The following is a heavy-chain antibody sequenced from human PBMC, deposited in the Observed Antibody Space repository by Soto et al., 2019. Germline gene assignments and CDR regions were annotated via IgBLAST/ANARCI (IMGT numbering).Heavy chain of an antibody. CDR1: GYTFTDYF. J-gene: IGHJ4*02. CDR3: AREEVYYQSSRDSWLSYFDL. Sequence: QVQLEQSGAEVKEPGASVKVSCKAYGYTFTDYFIHWVRQAPGQGLEWMGLVKSSGGGTVYAQDFQGRITMTRDTSTSTAYMEVSSLRPGDTAVYYCAREEVYYQSSRDSWLSYFDLWGQGTPVTVSS. V-gene: IGHV1-46*01. D-gene: IGHD3-10*01. CDR2: VKSSGGGT.